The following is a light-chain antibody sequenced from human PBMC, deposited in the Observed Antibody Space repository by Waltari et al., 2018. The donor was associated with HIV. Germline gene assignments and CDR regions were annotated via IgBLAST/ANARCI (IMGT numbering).Light chain of an antibody. J-gene: IGLJ2*01. Sequence: QSVLTQPPAVANAPGQRVPLPCSGSTPNLGRNAGNSYQQLPEKPPKLPIYFDDLLFSGGSGRFSASKSGTSASLAVSGLRSEDEADYYCSTWDDSLNAVLFGGGTRLTV. CDR2: FDD. V-gene: IGLV1-36*01. CDR1: TPNLGRNA. CDR3: STWDDSLNAVL.